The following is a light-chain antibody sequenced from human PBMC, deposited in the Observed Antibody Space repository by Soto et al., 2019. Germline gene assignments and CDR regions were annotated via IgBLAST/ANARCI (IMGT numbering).Light chain of an antibody. J-gene: IGKJ2*01. Sequence: EIVLTQSPGTLSLSPGERATLSCRASQGVSSNHLAWYQKKPGQAPRLLIYGASYRATDIPARFRGSGSGTDFTLTISRLEPEDFEVYYCQHYGTSPMSTFGQGTKMEIK. V-gene: IGKV3-20*01. CDR1: QGVSSNH. CDR3: QHYGTSPMST. CDR2: GAS.